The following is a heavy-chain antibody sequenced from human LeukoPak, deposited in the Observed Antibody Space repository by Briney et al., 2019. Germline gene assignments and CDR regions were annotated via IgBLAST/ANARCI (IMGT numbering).Heavy chain of an antibody. CDR1: GFTFSNYW. Sequence: GGSLRLSCAASGFTFSNYWIHWVRQAPGKGLVWVSRINSDVSSTSYADSVKGRFTISRDNAKNTLYLQMNSLRAEDTAVYYCARDDYYDSSGYYTHWGQGTLVTVSS. J-gene: IGHJ4*02. D-gene: IGHD3-22*01. V-gene: IGHV3-74*01. CDR2: INSDVSST. CDR3: ARDDYYDSSGYYTH.